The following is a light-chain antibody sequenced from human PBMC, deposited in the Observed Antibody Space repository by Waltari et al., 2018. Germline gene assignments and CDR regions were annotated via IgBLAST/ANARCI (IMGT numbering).Light chain of an antibody. V-gene: IGLV2-14*01. CDR2: EVS. Sequence: QSAMTQPASVSGSPGQSITISCTGTSSDVGGHNYVSRYQQHPGKAPKLMSYEVSNPPSGVSNRFSGSKSGNTASLTISGLQAEDEADYYCSSYTSSNTLVFGGGTKLTVL. J-gene: IGLJ2*01. CDR1: SSDVGGHNY. CDR3: SSYTSSNTLV.